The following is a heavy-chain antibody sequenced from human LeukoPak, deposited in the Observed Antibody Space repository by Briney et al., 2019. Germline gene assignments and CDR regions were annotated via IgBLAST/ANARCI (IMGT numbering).Heavy chain of an antibody. CDR3: ARPYSSSWYGMDV. CDR1: GFTFSSYG. V-gene: IGHV3-66*04. D-gene: IGHD6-13*01. Sequence: TGGSLRLSCAASGFTFSSYGMHWVRQAPGKGLEWVSIIYSGGSTYYADSVKGRFTISRDNSKNTLYLQMNSLRAEDTAVYYCARPYSSSWYGMDVWGQGTTVTVSS. CDR2: IYSGGST. J-gene: IGHJ6*02.